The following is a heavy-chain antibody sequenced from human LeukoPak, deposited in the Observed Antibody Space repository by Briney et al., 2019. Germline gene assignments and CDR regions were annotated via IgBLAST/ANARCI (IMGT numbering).Heavy chain of an antibody. CDR2: IYYSWST. V-gene: IGHV4-59*08. Sequence: SETLSLTCTVSGGSISSYCWRWIRQPPGRGLEWIGCIYYSWSTNYNPSLKSRVTIPVDTSKNQFSLKLGSVTAADTAVYYCAKQEYYYSGMDVWGQGTTVTVSS. CDR3: AKQEYYYSGMDV. CDR1: GGSISSYC. D-gene: IGHD6-6*01. J-gene: IGHJ6*02.